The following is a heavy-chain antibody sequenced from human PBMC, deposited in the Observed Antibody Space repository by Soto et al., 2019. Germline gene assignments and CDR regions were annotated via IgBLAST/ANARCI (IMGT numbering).Heavy chain of an antibody. CDR2: TYYRSKWYN. CDR3: ARDVLIVSPYYYDSSGYRYWFDP. J-gene: IGHJ5*02. D-gene: IGHD3-22*01. Sequence: SQTLSLTCAISGDSVSSNSAAWNWIRQSPSRGLEWLGRTYYRSKWYNDYAVSVKSRITINPDTSKNHFSLQLNSVTPEDTAVYYCARDVLIVSPYYYDSSGYRYWFDPWGQGTLVTVSS. CDR1: GDSVSSNSAA. V-gene: IGHV6-1*01.